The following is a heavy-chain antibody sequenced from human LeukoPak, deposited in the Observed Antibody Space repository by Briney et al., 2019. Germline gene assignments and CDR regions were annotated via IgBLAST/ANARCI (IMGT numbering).Heavy chain of an antibody. V-gene: IGHV3-48*02. J-gene: IGHJ4*02. CDR2: ISSSSSSI. CDR1: GFTFSSYG. CDR3: ARDAWDDVSGFSGDY. Sequence: GGSMRLSRAASGFTFSSYGVNWVRQAPGKGGEWLSYISSSSSSICYADSVKGRFTISRDNGKKSLYLEMNGLRDQDTAVYYCARDAWDDVSGFSGDYWGQGTLVTVSS. D-gene: IGHD3-22*01.